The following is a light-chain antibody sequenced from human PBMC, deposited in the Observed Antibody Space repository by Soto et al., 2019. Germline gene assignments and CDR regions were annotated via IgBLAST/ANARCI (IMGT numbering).Light chain of an antibody. Sequence: QSVLTQPPSVSAAPGQRVTISCSGSSSNIENNYVSWYRQLPGTAPKLLIYENNKRPSGIPDRFSGSKSGTSATLGITGLEAGDEADYYCATWDSSLGGGVVGTGTKLTVL. J-gene: IGLJ1*01. CDR3: ATWDSSLGGGV. CDR1: SSNIENNY. V-gene: IGLV1-51*02. CDR2: ENN.